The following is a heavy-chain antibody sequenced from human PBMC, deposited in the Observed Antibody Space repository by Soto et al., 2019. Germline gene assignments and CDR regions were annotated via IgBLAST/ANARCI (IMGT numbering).Heavy chain of an antibody. Sequence: GESLKISCKGSGYSFTSYWIGWVRQMPGKGLEWMGIIYPGDSDTRYSPSFQGQVTISADKSISTAYLQWSSLKASDTAMYYCARRSPPYYYDSSGYSFPFDYWGQGTLVTVSS. CDR1: GYSFTSYW. CDR2: IYPGDSDT. D-gene: IGHD3-22*01. J-gene: IGHJ4*02. V-gene: IGHV5-51*01. CDR3: ARRSPPYYYDSSGYSFPFDY.